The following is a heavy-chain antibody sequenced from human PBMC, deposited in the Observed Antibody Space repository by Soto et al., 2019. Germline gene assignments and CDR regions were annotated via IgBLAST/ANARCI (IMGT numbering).Heavy chain of an antibody. J-gene: IGHJ6*03. CDR3: ARHLSVPSRLWFGELLYSSGPYYYYYYMDV. V-gene: IGHV4-59*08. CDR1: GGSISSYY. D-gene: IGHD3-10*01. CDR2: IYYSGST. Sequence: QVQLQESGPGLVKPSETLSLTCTVSGGSISSYYWSWIRQPPGKGLEWIGYIYYSGSTNYNPSLKSRVTISVDTSKNQFSLKLSSVTAADTAVYYCARHLSVPSRLWFGELLYSSGPYYYYYYMDVWGKGTTVTVSS.